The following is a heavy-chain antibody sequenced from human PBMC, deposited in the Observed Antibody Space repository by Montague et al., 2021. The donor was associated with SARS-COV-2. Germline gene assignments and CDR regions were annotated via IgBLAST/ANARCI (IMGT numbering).Heavy chain of an antibody. CDR3: AREGYSGYDYPFYYYYAMDV. CDR2: ISYDGSNK. Sequence: SLRLSCAASGFTFSSYAMHWVRQAPGKGLEWVAVISYDGSNKYYADSVKGRFTISRDNSKNTLYLQMNSLRAEDTAVCYCAREGYSGYDYPFYYYYAMDVWGQGTTATVSS. V-gene: IGHV3-30-3*01. CDR1: GFTFSSYA. D-gene: IGHD5-12*01. J-gene: IGHJ6*02.